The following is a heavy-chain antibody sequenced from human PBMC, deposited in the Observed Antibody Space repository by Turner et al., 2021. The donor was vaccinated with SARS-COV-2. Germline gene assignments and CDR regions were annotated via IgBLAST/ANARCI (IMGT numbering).Heavy chain of an antibody. CDR3: ARHPLNYDFWSGYYYYGMDV. D-gene: IGHD3-3*01. V-gene: IGHV4-59*08. CDR1: GGSISSYY. CDR2: IDYSGST. J-gene: IGHJ6*02. Sequence: QVQLQESGPGLVKPSETLSLTCTVPGGSISSYYWSWIRQPPGKGLEWIGYIDYSGSTNYHPSLKSRVTISVDTSKNQFSLKLSSVTAADTAVYYCARHPLNYDFWSGYYYYGMDVWGQGTTVTVSS.